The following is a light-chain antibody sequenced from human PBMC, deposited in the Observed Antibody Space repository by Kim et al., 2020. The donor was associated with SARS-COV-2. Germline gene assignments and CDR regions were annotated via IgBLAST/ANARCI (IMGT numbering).Light chain of an antibody. CDR3: QAWDSSTVV. J-gene: IGLJ2*01. Sequence: SYELTQPPSVSVSPGQTASITCSGDKLGDKYACWYQQKPGQSPVLVIYQDSKPPTGIPERFSGSNSGNTATLTISGTQAMDEADYYCQAWDSSTVVFGGGTKVTVL. CDR2: QDS. V-gene: IGLV3-1*01. CDR1: KLGDKY.